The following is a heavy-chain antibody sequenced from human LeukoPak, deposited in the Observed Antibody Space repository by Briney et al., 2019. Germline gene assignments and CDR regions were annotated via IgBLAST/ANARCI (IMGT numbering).Heavy chain of an antibody. CDR2: INHSGST. J-gene: IGHJ5*02. V-gene: IGHV4-34*01. CDR3: AGAYQLLWGAWFDP. D-gene: IGHD2-2*01. Sequence: SETLSLTCAVYGGSFSGYYWSWIRQPPGKGLEWIGEINHSGSTNYNPSLKSRLTISVDTSKNQFSLKLTSVTAADTAVYYCAGAYQLLWGAWFDPWGQGTLVTVSS. CDR1: GGSFSGYY.